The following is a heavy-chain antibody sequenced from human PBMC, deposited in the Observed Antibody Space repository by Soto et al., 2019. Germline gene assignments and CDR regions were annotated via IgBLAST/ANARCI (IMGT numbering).Heavy chain of an antibody. Sequence: GGSLRLSCAASGFTFSSYSMNWVRQAPGKGLEWVSYISSSSSTIDYADSVKGCSTIARDNANNSLYLQMNSLRAEDTAVYYCARAPMDIVVVPAAMLYYYYYYMDVWGKGTTVTVSS. D-gene: IGHD2-2*03. CDR2: ISSSSSTI. V-gene: IGHV3-48*01. CDR1: GFTFSSYS. CDR3: ARAPMDIVVVPAAMLYYYYYYMDV. J-gene: IGHJ6*03.